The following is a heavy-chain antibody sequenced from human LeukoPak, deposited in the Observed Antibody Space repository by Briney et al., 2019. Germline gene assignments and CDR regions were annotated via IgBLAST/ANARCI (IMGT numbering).Heavy chain of an antibody. D-gene: IGHD2-2*02. J-gene: IGHJ4*02. CDR3: ATDLTGSPAAIQPN. V-gene: IGHV1-69*13. CDR2: IIPIFGTA. Sequence: SVKVSCKASGGTFSSYAISWVRQAPGQGLEWMGGIIPIFGTANYAQKFQGRVTITADESTSTAYMELSSLRSEDTAVYYCATDLTGSPAAIQPNWGQGTLVTVSS. CDR1: GGTFSSYA.